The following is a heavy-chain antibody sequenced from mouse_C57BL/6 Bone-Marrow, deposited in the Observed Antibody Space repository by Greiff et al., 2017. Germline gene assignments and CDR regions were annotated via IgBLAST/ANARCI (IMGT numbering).Heavy chain of an antibody. CDR2: ITSSGDT. Sequence: VKLQESGPGLVKPSQSLFLTCSTTGFPITSGYYCIWIRQSPGKPLEWMVYITSSGDTFYNPPLQSPIPITRETSKNQFFLHLNSVTTEDTAMYYCAGASDVPLIDYWGQGTTLTVSS. CDR1: GFPITSGYY. D-gene: IGHD3-2*02. CDR3: AGASDVPLIDY. J-gene: IGHJ2*01. V-gene: IGHV12-3*01.